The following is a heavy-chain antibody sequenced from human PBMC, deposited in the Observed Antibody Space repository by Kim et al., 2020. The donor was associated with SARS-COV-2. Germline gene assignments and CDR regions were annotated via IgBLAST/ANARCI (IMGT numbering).Heavy chain of an antibody. D-gene: IGHD1-26*01. CDR3: ARPVGGSYYGAFDI. V-gene: IGHV3-30*01. Sequence: AESVTGRFTISRDNTMNTLYMQMNSLGAGDTAVYYCARPVGGSYYGAFDIWGQGTMVTVSS. J-gene: IGHJ3*02.